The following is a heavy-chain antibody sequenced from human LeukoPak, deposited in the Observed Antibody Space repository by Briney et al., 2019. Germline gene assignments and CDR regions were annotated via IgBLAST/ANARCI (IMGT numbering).Heavy chain of an antibody. V-gene: IGHV3-21*01. CDR3: ARDPEAYDHVWGSYRYYDY. D-gene: IGHD3-16*02. Sequence: KPGGSLRLSCAASGFTFSSYSMNWVRQAPGKGLEWVSSISSSSSYIYYADSVKGRFAISRDNAKNSLYLQMNSLRAEDTAVYYCARDPEAYDHVWGSYRYYDYWGQGTLVTVSS. J-gene: IGHJ4*02. CDR1: GFTFSSYS. CDR2: ISSSSSYI.